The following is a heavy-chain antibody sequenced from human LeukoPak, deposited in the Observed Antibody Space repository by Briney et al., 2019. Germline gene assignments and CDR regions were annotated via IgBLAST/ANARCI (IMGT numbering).Heavy chain of an antibody. V-gene: IGHV3-23*01. D-gene: IGHD3-16*01. CDR2: IGGRGGST. CDR1: GFRFSDYT. Sequence: GGSLRLSCAASGFRFSDYTMTWVRQAPGKGPEWVSAIGGRGGSTYCADSLGGRFTISRDNFKDMLYLQMNSLKVEDTATYYCGKEGGAWGQGTKVTVSS. J-gene: IGHJ5*02. CDR3: GKEGGA.